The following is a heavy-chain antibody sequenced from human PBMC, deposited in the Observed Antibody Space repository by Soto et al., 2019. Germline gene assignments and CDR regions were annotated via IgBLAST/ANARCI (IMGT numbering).Heavy chain of an antibody. Sequence: QVQLVQSGAEVREPGASVKVSCKASGYSFTSLDINWVRQTAGQGLEWMGWMQPSTGRTGYAQKFQGRVTMTRGTSITTAYMELTTPPSDDTAFYYCARGVSAGVDYWGQGTLVTVSS. J-gene: IGHJ4*02. CDR2: MQPSTGRT. V-gene: IGHV1-8*01. CDR1: GYSFTSLD. CDR3: ARGVSAGVDY. D-gene: IGHD1-26*01.